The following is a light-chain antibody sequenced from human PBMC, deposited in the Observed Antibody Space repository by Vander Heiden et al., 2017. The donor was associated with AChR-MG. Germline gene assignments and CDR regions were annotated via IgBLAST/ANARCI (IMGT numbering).Light chain of an antibody. V-gene: IGKV3-20*01. J-gene: IGKJ2*01. CDR3: QRYGSSPPVT. Sequence: EIVLTQSPGTLSLSPGERATLSCRASQSVSSSSLAWYQQKPGQAPRLLIYGASSRATGIPDRFSGSGSGTDFTITISRLEPEDFAVYYCQRYGSSPPVTFGQGTKLEIK. CDR1: QSVSSSS. CDR2: GAS.